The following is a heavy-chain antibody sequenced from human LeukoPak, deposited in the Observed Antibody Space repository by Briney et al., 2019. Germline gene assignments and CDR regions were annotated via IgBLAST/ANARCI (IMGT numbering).Heavy chain of an antibody. V-gene: IGHV3-23*01. CDR1: GFTFTNYA. D-gene: IGHD5-24*01. Sequence: GGSLRLSCVASGFTFTNYAMSWVRQALGKGLEWVSAISGSGDSTYYVDSVKGRFTISRDNSKNTVYLQLSSMRADDTAVYYCAKDTDNYHFDYWGQGTLVTASS. CDR2: ISGSGDST. J-gene: IGHJ4*02. CDR3: AKDTDNYHFDY.